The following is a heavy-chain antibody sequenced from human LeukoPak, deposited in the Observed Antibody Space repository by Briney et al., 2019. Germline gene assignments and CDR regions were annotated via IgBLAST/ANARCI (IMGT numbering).Heavy chain of an antibody. CDR3: ARQTTSTAGPDY. Sequence: ASVKASCKASGYTFTSYYMHWVRQAPGQGLEWMGIINPSGGSTSYAQKFQGRVTMTRDTSTNTVYMELSSLRSEDTAVYYCARQTTSTAGPDYWGQGTLVTVSS. CDR1: GYTFTSYY. J-gene: IGHJ4*02. V-gene: IGHV1-46*01. CDR2: INPSGGST. D-gene: IGHD6-13*01.